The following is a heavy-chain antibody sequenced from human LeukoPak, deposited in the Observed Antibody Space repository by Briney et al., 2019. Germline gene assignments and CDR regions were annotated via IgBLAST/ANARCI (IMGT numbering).Heavy chain of an antibody. D-gene: IGHD3-22*01. CDR2: ITTGGST. CDR3: ANRRYYDGSGYYEQYFFDY. CDR1: GFTFSSYA. J-gene: IGHJ4*02. V-gene: IGHV3-23*01. Sequence: GGSLRLSCAASGFTFSSYAMSWVRQAPGKGLEWVSGITTGGSTYFADSVKGRFTISRDNGKNAIYLQMSSLRAEDTAVYYCANRRYYDGSGYYEQYFFDYWGQGTLVTVSS.